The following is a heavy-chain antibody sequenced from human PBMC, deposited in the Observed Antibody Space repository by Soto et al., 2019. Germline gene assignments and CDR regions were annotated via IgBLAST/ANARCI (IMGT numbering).Heavy chain of an antibody. CDR2: IYHSGST. V-gene: IGHV4-4*02. Sequence: SETLSLTCAVSGGSISSSNWWSWVRQPPGKGLEWIREIYHSGSTNYNPSLKSRVTISVDKSKNQFSLKLSSVTAADTAVYYCARESGSYFGTDYYYYYGMDVWGQGTTVTVSS. D-gene: IGHD1-26*01. CDR3: ARESGSYFGTDYYYYYGMDV. CDR1: GGSISSSNW. J-gene: IGHJ6*02.